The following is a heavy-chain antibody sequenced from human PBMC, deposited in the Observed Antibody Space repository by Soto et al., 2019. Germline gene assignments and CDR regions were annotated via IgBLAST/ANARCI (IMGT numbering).Heavy chain of an antibody. CDR2: ISGGGGST. J-gene: IGHJ6*02. D-gene: IGHD2-21*02. Sequence: LRLSCAASGFTFSSYAMTWVRQAPGKGLGWVSGISGGGGSTYYADSVKGRFTISRDNSKNTVYLQMNSLRAEDTAVYYCAKALPYCGGDCYSGYYYGMDVWGQGTTVTVSS. CDR1: GFTFSSYA. CDR3: AKALPYCGGDCYSGYYYGMDV. V-gene: IGHV3-23*01.